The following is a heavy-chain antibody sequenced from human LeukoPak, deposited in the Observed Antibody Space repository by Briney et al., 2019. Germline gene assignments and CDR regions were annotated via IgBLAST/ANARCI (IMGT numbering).Heavy chain of an antibody. Sequence: GGSLRLSCAASGFTFSSYSMNWVRQAPGKGLEWVSSISSSSSYIYYADSVKGRFTISRDNAKNSLYLQMNSLRAEDTALYYCASGGIYYGAAFDFWGQGTLVTVSS. CDR1: GFTFSSYS. D-gene: IGHD1-26*01. CDR3: ASGGIYYGAAFDF. CDR2: ISSSSSYI. J-gene: IGHJ4*02. V-gene: IGHV3-21*04.